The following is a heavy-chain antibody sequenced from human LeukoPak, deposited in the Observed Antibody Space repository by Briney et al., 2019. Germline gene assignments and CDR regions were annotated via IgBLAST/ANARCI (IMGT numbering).Heavy chain of an antibody. CDR2: INPNSGGT. CDR3: ARYCSGGSCPLDY. CDR1: GYTFTGYY. Sequence: ASVKVSCKASGYTFTGYYMHWVRQAPGQGLEWMGWINPNSGGTNYAQKFQGRVTMTRDTSISTAYMELSRLRSDDTAVYYCARYCSGGSCPLDYWGQGTLVTVSS. J-gene: IGHJ4*02. V-gene: IGHV1-2*02. D-gene: IGHD2-15*01.